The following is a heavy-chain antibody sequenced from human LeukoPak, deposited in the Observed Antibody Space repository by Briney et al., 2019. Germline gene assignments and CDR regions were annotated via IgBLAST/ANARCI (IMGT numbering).Heavy chain of an antibody. CDR3: ARTDCSSTSCYGVVGYYYYGMDV. J-gene: IGHJ6*02. V-gene: IGHV7-4-1*02. D-gene: IGHD2-2*01. CDR1: GYTFTSYA. CDR2: INTNTGNP. Sequence: ASVKVSCKASGYTFTSYATNWVRQAPGQGLEWMGWINTNTGNPTYARGFTGRFVFSLDTSVSTAYLQVSSLKAEDTAVYYCARTDCSSTSCYGVVGYYYYGMDVWGQGTTVTVSS.